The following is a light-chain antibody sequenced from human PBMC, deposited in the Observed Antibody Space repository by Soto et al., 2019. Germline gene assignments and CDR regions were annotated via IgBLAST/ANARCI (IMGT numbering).Light chain of an antibody. CDR1: TSDVGAYDY. V-gene: IGLV2-14*01. J-gene: IGLJ2*01. CDR3: TSYTTSATLL. Sequence: QSVLTQPASVSGSPGQSIAISCTGTTSDVGAYDYVSWYQRHPGKAPKLIIYDVTTRPSGVSDRFSGSKSGNTASLTISGLQAEDEADYYCTSYTTSATLLFGGGTKVTVL. CDR2: DVT.